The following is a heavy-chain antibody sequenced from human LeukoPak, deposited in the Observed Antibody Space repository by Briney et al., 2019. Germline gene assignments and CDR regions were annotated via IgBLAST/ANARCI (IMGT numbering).Heavy chain of an antibody. CDR3: AKDQGGYYGSGSYSPLDY. D-gene: IGHD3-10*01. Sequence: GKSLRLSCAASGLTFSSYGMHWVRQAPGKGLEWVALISYDGTDKYYADSVKGRFTISRDNSKNTLNLQMDSLRPEDTVVYYCAKDQGGYYGSGSYSPLDYWGQGTLVTVSS. J-gene: IGHJ4*02. V-gene: IGHV3-30*18. CDR2: ISYDGTDK. CDR1: GLTFSSYG.